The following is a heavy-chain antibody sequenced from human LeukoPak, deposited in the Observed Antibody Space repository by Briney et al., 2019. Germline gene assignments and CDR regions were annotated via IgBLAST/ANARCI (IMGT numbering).Heavy chain of an antibody. CDR2: INKDGSEQ. J-gene: IGHJ4*02. CDR1: GFTFSSHW. V-gene: IGHV3-7*01. D-gene: IGHD6-13*01. Sequence: GGSLRLSYAASGFTFSSHWMTWVRQAPGKGPEWVASINKDGSEQYYVDSVKGRSTISRDNAKNSLSLQVSSLRAEDTAVYYCTRGGATSSWYWFFWGQGTLVTVSS. CDR3: TRGGATSSWYWFF.